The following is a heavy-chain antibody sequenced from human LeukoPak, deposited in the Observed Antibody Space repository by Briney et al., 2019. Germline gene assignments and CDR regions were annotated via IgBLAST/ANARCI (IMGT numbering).Heavy chain of an antibody. CDR3: ARDYSSRTPTFDY. CDR2: SDTDGDT. J-gene: IGHJ4*02. V-gene: IGHV3-23*01. Sequence: GGSLRLSCVVSGFTSRNSVMSWVRQPPGKGLEWVSSSDTDGDTQYADSVKGRFTMSRDNSKNTLYLQMNSLRAEDTAVYYCARDYSSRTPTFDYWGQGTLVTVSS. CDR1: GFTSRNSV. D-gene: IGHD6-13*01.